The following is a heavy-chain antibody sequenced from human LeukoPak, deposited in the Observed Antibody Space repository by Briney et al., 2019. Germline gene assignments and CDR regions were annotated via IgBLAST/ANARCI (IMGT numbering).Heavy chain of an antibody. D-gene: IGHD5-18*01. CDR1: GFTFSSYG. CDR2: ISYDGSNK. CDR3: AKGAVDTAMVSWYYYYGMDV. V-gene: IGHV3-30*18. J-gene: IGHJ6*02. Sequence: PGGSLRLSCAASGFTFSSYGMHWVRQAPGKGLEWVAVISYDGSNKYYADSVKGRFTISRDNSKNTLYLQMNSLRAEDTAVYYCAKGAVDTAMVSWYYYYGMDVWGQGTTVTVSS.